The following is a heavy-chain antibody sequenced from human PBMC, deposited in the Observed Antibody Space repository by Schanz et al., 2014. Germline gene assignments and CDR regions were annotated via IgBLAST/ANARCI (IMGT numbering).Heavy chain of an antibody. D-gene: IGHD5-18*01. Sequence: QVQLVQSGAEMKKPGASVKVSCKTSGYTFTDYPINWVRQAPGQRLEWMGWINAANGNTRYSQKFQGRVTITRDTSASTAYMELTSLRSDDTALYYCTRGGYSYALSAFDIWGQGTMVTVSS. CDR2: INAANGNT. CDR1: GYTFTDYP. V-gene: IGHV1-3*01. CDR3: TRGGYSYALSAFDI. J-gene: IGHJ3*02.